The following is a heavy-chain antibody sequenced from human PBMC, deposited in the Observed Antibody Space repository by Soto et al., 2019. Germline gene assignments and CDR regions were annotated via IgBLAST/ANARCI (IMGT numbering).Heavy chain of an antibody. CDR1: GFTFSSYG. CDR3: AKQPIAARHMAY. CDR2: ISYDGSNK. Sequence: GGSLRLSCAASGFTFSSYGMHWVRQAPGKGLEWVAVISYDGSNKYYADSVKGRFTISRDNSKNTLYLQMNSLRAEDTAVYYCAKQPIAARHMAYWGQGTLVTVSS. J-gene: IGHJ4*02. D-gene: IGHD6-6*01. V-gene: IGHV3-30*18.